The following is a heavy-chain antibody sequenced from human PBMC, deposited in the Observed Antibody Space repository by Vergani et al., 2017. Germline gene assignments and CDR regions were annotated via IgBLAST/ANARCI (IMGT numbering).Heavy chain of an antibody. CDR3: ARDFPLGFLREPQEGDAFDI. Sequence: QVQLVQSGAEVKKPGASVKVSCKASGYTFTSYGISWVRQAPGQGLEWMGWISAYNGTTNYAQKLQGRVTMTTDTSTSTAYMELRSLSSDDTAVYYWARDFPLGFLREPQEGDAFDIWGQGTMVTVSS. CDR2: ISAYNGTT. V-gene: IGHV1-18*04. J-gene: IGHJ3*02. CDR1: GYTFTSYG. D-gene: IGHD3-16*01.